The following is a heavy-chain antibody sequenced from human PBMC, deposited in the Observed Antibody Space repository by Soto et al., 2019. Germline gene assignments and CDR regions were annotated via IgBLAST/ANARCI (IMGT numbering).Heavy chain of an antibody. D-gene: IGHD2-15*01. Sequence: GASVKVSCKASGGTFSSYAISWVRQALGQGLEWMGGIIPIFGTANYAQKFQGRVTITADESTSTAYMELSSLRSEDTAVYYCAVVVAASQHYGMDVWGQGTTVTVSS. V-gene: IGHV1-69*13. CDR2: IIPIFGTA. CDR1: GGTFSSYA. J-gene: IGHJ6*02. CDR3: AVVVAASQHYGMDV.